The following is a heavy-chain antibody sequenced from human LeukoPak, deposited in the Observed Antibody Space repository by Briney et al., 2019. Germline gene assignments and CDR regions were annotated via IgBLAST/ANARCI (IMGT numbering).Heavy chain of an antibody. CDR1: GGSISSYY. V-gene: IGHV4-59*01. J-gene: IGHJ6*03. CDR3: ARAPRFYYYYMDV. Sequence: SETLSLTCTVSGGSISSYYWSWIGQPPGKGLEWIGYIYYSGSTNYNPSLKSRVTISVDTSKNQFSLKLSSVTAADTAVYYCARAPRFYYYYMDVWGKGTTVTVSS. CDR2: IYYSGST.